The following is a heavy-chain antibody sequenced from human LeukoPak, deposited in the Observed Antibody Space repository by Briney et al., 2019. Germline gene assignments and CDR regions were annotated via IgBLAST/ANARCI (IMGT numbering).Heavy chain of an antibody. J-gene: IGHJ6*04. CDR1: GFTVSSNY. CDR2: IYSGGST. V-gene: IGHV3-53*01. Sequence: GGSLRLSCAASGFTVSSNYMSWVRQAPGKGLEWVSVIYSGGSTYYADSVKGRFTISRDNSKNTLYLQMNSLRAEDTAVYYCARVLLLAVPTTDYYYYYGMDVWGKGTTVTVSS. CDR3: ARVLLLAVPTTDYYYYYGMDV. D-gene: IGHD4-11*01.